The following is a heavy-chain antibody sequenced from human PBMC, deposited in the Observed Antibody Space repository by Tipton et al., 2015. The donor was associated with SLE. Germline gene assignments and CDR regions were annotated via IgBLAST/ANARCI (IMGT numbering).Heavy chain of an antibody. D-gene: IGHD6-6*01. CDR3: ARHLPLMWDGKKFLRPIASRGGDSCLFAFDT. Sequence: TLSLTCTVSGGSLSSGDYFWSWIRQSAGKGLEWIGRIYTTGSTHYNPSLQSRVSMSVDTSKNQFSLTLGSVTAADTAIYFCARHLPLMWDGKKFLRPIASRGGDSCLFAFDTWGPGTSVTVSS. CDR2: IYTTGST. CDR1: GGSLSSGDYF. J-gene: IGHJ6*02. V-gene: IGHV4-61*02.